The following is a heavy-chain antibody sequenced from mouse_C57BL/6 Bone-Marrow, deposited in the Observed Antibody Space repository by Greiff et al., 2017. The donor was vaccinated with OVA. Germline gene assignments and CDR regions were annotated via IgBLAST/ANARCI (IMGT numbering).Heavy chain of an antibody. CDR3: ARSRLRPGPFAY. CDR1: GYTFTDYY. CDR2: INPNNGGT. D-gene: IGHD2-4*01. Sequence: VQLQQSGPELVKPGASVKISCKASGYTFTDYYMNWVKQSPGKSLEWIGDINPNNGGTSYNQKFKGKATLTVDKSSSTAYMELRSLTSEDSAVYYCARSRLRPGPFAYWGQGTLVTVSA. V-gene: IGHV1-26*01. J-gene: IGHJ3*01.